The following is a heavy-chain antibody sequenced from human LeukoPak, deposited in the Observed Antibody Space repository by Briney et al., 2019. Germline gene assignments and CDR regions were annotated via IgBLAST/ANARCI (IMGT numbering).Heavy chain of an antibody. CDR1: GFTVSSNY. Sequence: GGSLRLSCAASGFTVSSNYMSWVRQAPWKGLEWVSVIYSGGSTYYADSVKGRFTISRDNSKNTLYLQMNSLRAEDTAVYYCARDDGATEAFDIWGQGTMVTVSS. V-gene: IGHV3-53*01. J-gene: IGHJ3*02. CDR2: IYSGGST. CDR3: ARDDGATEAFDI. D-gene: IGHD1-26*01.